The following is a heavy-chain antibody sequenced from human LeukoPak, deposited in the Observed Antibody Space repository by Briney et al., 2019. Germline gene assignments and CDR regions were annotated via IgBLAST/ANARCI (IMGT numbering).Heavy chain of an antibody. V-gene: IGHV3-23*01. CDR1: GFTFTNYA. CDR3: ARTPQKHCSSTTCYPDY. D-gene: IGHD2-2*01. Sequence: GRSLRLSCVASGFTFTNYAMSWVRLAPGTGLESFSAISGSGDTTYYADSVRGRFTVSRDNSKNTLYLQMNSLRAENTAVYYCARTPQKHCSSTTCYPDYWGQGTLVTVSS. J-gene: IGHJ4*02. CDR2: ISGSGDTT.